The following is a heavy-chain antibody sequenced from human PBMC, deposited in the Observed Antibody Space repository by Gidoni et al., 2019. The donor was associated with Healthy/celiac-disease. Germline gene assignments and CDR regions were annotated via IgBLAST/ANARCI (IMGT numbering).Heavy chain of an antibody. CDR2: IKSITDGGTT. CDR1: GFTFSNAW. CDR3: STDYYDSSGYYSGY. V-gene: IGHV3-15*01. D-gene: IGHD3-22*01. Sequence: EVQLVESGGGLVKPGGSLRLSCAASGFTFSNAWMSWVRQAPGKGLEWVGRIKSITDGGTTDYAAPVKGRFTISRDDSKNTLYLQMNSLKTEDTAVYYCSTDYYDSSGYYSGYWGQGTLVTVSS. J-gene: IGHJ4*02.